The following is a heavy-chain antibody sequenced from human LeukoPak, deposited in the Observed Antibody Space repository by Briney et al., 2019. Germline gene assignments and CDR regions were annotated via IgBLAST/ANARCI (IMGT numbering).Heavy chain of an antibody. V-gene: IGHV3-53*01. Sequence: GGSLRLSCAVSGFTVYSNSMSWVRQVPGKGLEWVSVIYTGGTTHYADSVKGRFTISRDNSKNTLYLEMNSLRAEDAAVYFCARSPAFYDGAVVKYYFDYWGQGTLVTVSS. CDR1: GFTVYSNS. J-gene: IGHJ4*02. CDR2: IYTGGTT. D-gene: IGHD6-19*01. CDR3: ARSPAFYDGAVVKYYFDY.